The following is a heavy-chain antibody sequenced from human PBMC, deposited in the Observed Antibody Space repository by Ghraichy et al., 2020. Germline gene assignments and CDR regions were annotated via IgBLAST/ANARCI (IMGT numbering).Heavy chain of an antibody. D-gene: IGHD1-1*01. V-gene: IGHV3-7*03. Sequence: GGSLRLSCATSGYTFSHFWMSWVRQTPGKGPEWVANIKQDGSETYYVDSVKGRFTISRDNAKNSLFLHMNSLRVEDTAMYYCARGRNCDYWGQGTLVTVSS. J-gene: IGHJ4*02. CDR3: ARGRNCDY. CDR2: IKQDGSET. CDR1: GYTFSHFW.